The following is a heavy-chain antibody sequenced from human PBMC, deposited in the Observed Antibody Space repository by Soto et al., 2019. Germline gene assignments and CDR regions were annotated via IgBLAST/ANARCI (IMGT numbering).Heavy chain of an antibody. Sequence: SLRLSCVASGFTFSAYGMHWVRQAPGKGLEWVAVMSNDGSNKYYADSVKGRFTISRDNSKNMLYLQMNSLRTEDTAVYYCAKGSSSVYYYYYGIDVWGQGTTVTVSS. J-gene: IGHJ6*02. CDR1: GFTFSAYG. D-gene: IGHD6-6*01. V-gene: IGHV3-30*18. CDR2: MSNDGSNK. CDR3: AKGSSSVYYYYYGIDV.